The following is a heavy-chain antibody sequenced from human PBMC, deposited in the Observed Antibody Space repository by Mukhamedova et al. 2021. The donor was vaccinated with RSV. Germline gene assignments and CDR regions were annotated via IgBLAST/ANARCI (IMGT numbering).Heavy chain of an antibody. CDR3: ARRYCTTTSCFFDY. J-gene: IGHJ4*02. Sequence: CYADSVKGRFTISRDNAKNSLYLQMNGLRAEDTAAYYCARRYCTTTSCFFDYWGQGARVTVSS. V-gene: IGHV3-48*03. D-gene: IGHD2-2*01.